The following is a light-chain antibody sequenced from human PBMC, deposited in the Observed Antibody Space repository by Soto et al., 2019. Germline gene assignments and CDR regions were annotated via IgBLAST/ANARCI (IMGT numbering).Light chain of an antibody. CDR3: SSYAGSNNFRV. CDR1: SSDVGGYNY. V-gene: IGLV2-8*01. Sequence: QSALTQPPSASGSPGQSVTIPCTGTSSDVGGYNYVSWYQQHPGKAPKLMIYEVSKRPSGVPDRFSGSKSGNTASLTVSGLQAEDEADCYCSSYAGSNNFRVFGTGTKLTVL. J-gene: IGLJ1*01. CDR2: EVS.